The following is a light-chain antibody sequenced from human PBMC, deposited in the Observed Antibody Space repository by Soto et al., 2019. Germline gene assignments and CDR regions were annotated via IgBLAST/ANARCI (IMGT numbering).Light chain of an antibody. V-gene: IGKV3-15*01. CDR2: GAS. CDR3: QQYNNWPPSWT. CDR1: QSVSSN. J-gene: IGKJ1*01. Sequence: EIEMTQSPATLSLSPGERATLYCWASQSVSSNLAWYQQKPGQAPRLLIYGASTRATGIPARFSGSGSGTEFTLTISSLQSEDFAVYYCQQYNNWPPSWTFGQGTKVDIK.